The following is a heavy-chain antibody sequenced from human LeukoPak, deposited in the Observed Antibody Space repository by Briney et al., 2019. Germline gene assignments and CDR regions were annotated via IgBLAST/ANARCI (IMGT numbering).Heavy chain of an antibody. CDR1: GFSFSDYW. CDR2: IRQDGTEK. V-gene: IGHV3-7*01. J-gene: IGHJ6*03. Sequence: GGSLRLSCAASGFSFSDYWMSWVRQAPGKGLEWVANIRQDGTEKNYVDSVKGRFTISRDNAKNSLYLQMNSLRAEDTAVYYCARRPPAAIRYYYYYYYMDVWGKGTTVTVSS. CDR3: ARRPPAAIRYYYYYYYMDV. D-gene: IGHD2-2*01.